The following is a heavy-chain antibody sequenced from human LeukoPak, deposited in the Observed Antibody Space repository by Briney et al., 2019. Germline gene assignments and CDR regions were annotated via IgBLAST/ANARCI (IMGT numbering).Heavy chain of an antibody. Sequence: SQALSLTCAISGDSVSSNSVAWNWIRQSPSRGLEWLGRTYYRFKWYNEYAVSVKSRITINSDTSKNQFSLQLNSVTPEVTAVYYCAGGPGGAMGGYWGRGSLVTVSS. CDR3: AGGPGGAMGGY. D-gene: IGHD1-26*01. CDR1: GDSVSSNSVA. CDR2: TYYRFKWYN. J-gene: IGHJ4*02. V-gene: IGHV6-1*01.